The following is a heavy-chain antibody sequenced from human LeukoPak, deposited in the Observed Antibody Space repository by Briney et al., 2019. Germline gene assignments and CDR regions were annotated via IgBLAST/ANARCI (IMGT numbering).Heavy chain of an antibody. CDR2: INHSGST. CDR3: GRGGIATAASGIDF. V-gene: IGHV4-34*01. J-gene: IGHJ4*02. CDR1: GGXFSGYY. D-gene: IGHD6-13*01. Sequence: SETLSLTCAVYGGXFSGYYCSWIRQPPGKGLKWIGEINHSGSTNYNPSLKSRVTISVDTSKNQFSLKLSSVTAADTAVYYCGRGGIATAASGIDFWGPGTLVTVSS.